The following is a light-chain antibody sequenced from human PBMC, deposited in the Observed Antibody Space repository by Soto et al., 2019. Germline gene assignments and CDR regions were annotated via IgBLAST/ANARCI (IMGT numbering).Light chain of an antibody. CDR2: KAS. Sequence: DIQMTQSPSTLSASVGDRVTITCRASQSINSWLAWYQQKPGKAPKLLLYKASSLESGVPSRFSGSGSGTEFTLTISSLQPDDFGTYYFQQYDTSPLTFGGGTKVEMK. J-gene: IGKJ4*01. V-gene: IGKV1-5*03. CDR3: QQYDTSPLT. CDR1: QSINSW.